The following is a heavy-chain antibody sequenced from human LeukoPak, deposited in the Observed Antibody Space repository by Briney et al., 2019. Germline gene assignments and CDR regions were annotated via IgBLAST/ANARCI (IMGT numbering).Heavy chain of an antibody. D-gene: IGHD3-9*01. CDR2: ISSSSSYI. J-gene: IGHJ4*02. Sequence: GGSLRLSCAASGFTFSSYSMNWVRQAPGKGLEWVSSISSSSSYIYYADSVKGRFTISRDNAKNSLYLQMNGLRAEDTAVYYCARDLTGEYYFDYWGQGTLVTVSS. V-gene: IGHV3-21*01. CDR3: ARDLTGEYYFDY. CDR1: GFTFSSYS.